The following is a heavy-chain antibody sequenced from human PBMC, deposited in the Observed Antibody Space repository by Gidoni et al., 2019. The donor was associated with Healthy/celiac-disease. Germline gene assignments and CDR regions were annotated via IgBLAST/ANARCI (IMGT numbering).Heavy chain of an antibody. Sequence: EVQLVESGGGLVKPGGSLRLSCAASGFPFSSYSMNWVRQAPGKGLEWVSSISSSSSDIYYEDSVKGRFTIARDNAKNSLYLQMNSLRAEDTAVYYCASGVLRYFDPPAGEGYWGQGTLVTVSS. CDR2: ISSSSSDI. CDR1: GFPFSSYS. CDR3: ASGVLRYFDPPAGEGY. D-gene: IGHD3-9*01. V-gene: IGHV3-21*01. J-gene: IGHJ4*02.